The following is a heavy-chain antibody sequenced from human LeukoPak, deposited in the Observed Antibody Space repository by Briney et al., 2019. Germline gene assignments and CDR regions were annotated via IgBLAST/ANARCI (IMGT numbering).Heavy chain of an antibody. Sequence: GGSLRLSCAASGLTFSSFSMNWVRQAPGKGLEWVSHINAVGSGTAYADFVKGRFTISRDNAKNKVYLQMNSLRADDTALYYCVRGGDTHYGLDYWGQGALVTVSS. CDR1: GLTFSSFS. J-gene: IGHJ4*02. CDR2: INAVGSGT. V-gene: IGHV3-74*01. CDR3: VRGGDTHYGLDY. D-gene: IGHD3-10*01.